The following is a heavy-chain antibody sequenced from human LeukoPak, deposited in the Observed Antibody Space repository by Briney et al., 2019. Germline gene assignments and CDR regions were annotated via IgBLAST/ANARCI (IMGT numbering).Heavy chain of an antibody. Sequence: ASVKVSCKASGYTFTSYDINWVRQATGQGLEWMGWMNPNSGNTGYAQEFQGRVTMTRNTSISTAYMELSSLRSEDTAIYYCARGCSDDFWSGYSSYFDHWGQGTPVTVSS. J-gene: IGHJ4*02. D-gene: IGHD3-3*01. CDR1: GYTFTSYD. CDR3: ARGCSDDFWSGYSSYFDH. V-gene: IGHV1-8*01. CDR2: MNPNSGNT.